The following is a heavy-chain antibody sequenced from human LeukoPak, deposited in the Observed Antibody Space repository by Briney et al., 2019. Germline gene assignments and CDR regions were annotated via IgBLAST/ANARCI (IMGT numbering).Heavy chain of an antibody. CDR3: AKGGIGSSSGLDY. Sequence: PGGSLRLSCAASGFTFSTYVMTWVRQAPGKGLEWVSSIGGRGGSPYHGNSVKGRFSISRDNSKNTLYLQMSSLRDEDTAVYYCAKGGIGSSSGLDYWGQGTLVTVSS. CDR1: GFTFSTYV. V-gene: IGHV3-23*01. D-gene: IGHD5-18*01. J-gene: IGHJ4*02. CDR2: IGGRGGSP.